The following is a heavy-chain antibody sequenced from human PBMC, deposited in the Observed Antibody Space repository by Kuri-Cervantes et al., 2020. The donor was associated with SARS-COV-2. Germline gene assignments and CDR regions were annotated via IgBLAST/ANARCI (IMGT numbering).Heavy chain of an antibody. CDR1: GGTFSSYA. J-gene: IGHJ4*02. D-gene: IGHD3-22*01. CDR3: ARHNYYDSCGTFDY. CDR2: IIPIFGTA. Sequence: SVNVSCKASGGTFSSYAISWVRQAPGQGLEWMGGIIPIFGTANYAQKFQGRVTITTDESTSTAYMELRSLRSDDTAVYYCARHNYYDSCGTFDYWGQGTLVTVSS. V-gene: IGHV1-69*05.